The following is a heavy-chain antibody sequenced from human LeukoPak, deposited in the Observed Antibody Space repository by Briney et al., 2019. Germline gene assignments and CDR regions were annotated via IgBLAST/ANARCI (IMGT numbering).Heavy chain of an antibody. D-gene: IGHD5-18*01. Sequence: PGGSLRLSCAASGFTFSSYWMHWVRQAPGKGLEWVSAISGSGGSTYYADSVKGRFTISRDNSKNTLYLQMSSLRAEDTAVYYCAKEGYRYGYAIDYWGQGTLVTVSS. V-gene: IGHV3-23*01. CDR1: GFTFSSYW. CDR3: AKEGYRYGYAIDY. CDR2: ISGSGGST. J-gene: IGHJ4*02.